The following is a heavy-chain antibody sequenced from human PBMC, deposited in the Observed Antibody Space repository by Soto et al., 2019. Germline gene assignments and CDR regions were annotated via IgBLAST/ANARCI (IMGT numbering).Heavy chain of an antibody. CDR3: ARPDDC. CDR2: ISGSGGHT. V-gene: IGHV3-23*01. CDR1: GFTFSSYA. D-gene: IGHD2-2*01. Sequence: EVPLLESGGGLVQPGESLRLSCAASGFTFSSYAMTWVRQAPGKGLEWVSGISGSGGHTNYADSVRGRFTISRDNSKNTLYLQVSSLRAEDTAVYYCARPDDCWGQGALVIVSS. J-gene: IGHJ4*02.